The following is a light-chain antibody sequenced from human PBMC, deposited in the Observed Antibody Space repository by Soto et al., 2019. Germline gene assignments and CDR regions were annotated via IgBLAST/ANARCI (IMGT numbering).Light chain of an antibody. Sequence: QAVVTQEPSLTVSPGGTVTLTCGXSXGAATSTHYPYWFQQKPGQVPRTLIYNTGNKHPWTPARFPGSLLGGKAALTLSGAQPEDEAEYYCLLSYNGGRVFGGGTQLTVL. V-gene: IGLV7-46*01. CDR1: XGAATSTHY. CDR2: NTG. J-gene: IGLJ7*01. CDR3: LLSYNGGRV.